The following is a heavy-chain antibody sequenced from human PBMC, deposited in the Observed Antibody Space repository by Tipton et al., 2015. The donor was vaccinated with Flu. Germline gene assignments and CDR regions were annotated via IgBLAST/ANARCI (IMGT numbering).Heavy chain of an antibody. D-gene: IGHD2-2*01. J-gene: IGHJ6*02. V-gene: IGHV3-53*01. CDR3: ARVTGASTAYGMDV. CDR1: GFNFKNAW. CDR2: IYGEGRA. Sequence: SLRLSCAASGFNFKNAWMTWVRQAPGKGLEWVSVIYGEGRASYTDSVKGRFTISRDTSKNTLFLQMNSLRVDDTAVYYCARVTGASTAYGMDVWGQGTTVTVSS.